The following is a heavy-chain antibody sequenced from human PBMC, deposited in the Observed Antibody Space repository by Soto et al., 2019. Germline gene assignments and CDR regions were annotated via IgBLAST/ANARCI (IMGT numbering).Heavy chain of an antibody. J-gene: IGHJ4*02. Sequence: GGSLRLSCAASGFTFSSYSMNWVRQAPGKGLEWVSSISSSSSYIYYADSVKGRFTISRDNAKNSLYLQMNSLRAEDTAVYYCARDRRFGFGELLKLNPYFDYWGQGTLVTVSS. CDR3: ARDRRFGFGELLKLNPYFDY. V-gene: IGHV3-21*01. D-gene: IGHD3-10*01. CDR1: GFTFSSYS. CDR2: ISSSSSYI.